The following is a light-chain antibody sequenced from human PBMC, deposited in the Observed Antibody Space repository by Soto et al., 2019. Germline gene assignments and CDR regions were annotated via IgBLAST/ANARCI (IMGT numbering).Light chain of an antibody. J-gene: IGKJ2*01. CDR3: QQYSQWPLYT. V-gene: IGKV3-20*01. CDR1: QSVSSSY. CDR2: GAS. Sequence: EIVLTQSPGTLSLSPGERAPLSCRASQSVSSSYLAWYQQKPGQAPRLLIYGASSRATGIPDGFSGSGSGTDFTLTISSLQSEDFALYYCQQYSQWPLYTFGQGTKVDIK.